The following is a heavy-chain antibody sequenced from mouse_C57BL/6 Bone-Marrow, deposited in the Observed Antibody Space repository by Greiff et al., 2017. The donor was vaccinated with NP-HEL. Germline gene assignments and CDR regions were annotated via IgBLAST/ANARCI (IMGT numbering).Heavy chain of an antibody. J-gene: IGHJ3*01. V-gene: IGHV14-4*01. Sequence: VQLKESGAELVRPGASVKLSCTASGFNIKDDYMHWVKQRPEQGLEWIGWIDPENGDTEYASKFQGKATITADTSSNTAYLQLSSLTSEDTAVYYCTNGGWLLQGAYWGQGTLVTVSA. CDR1: GFNIKDDY. CDR2: IDPENGDT. D-gene: IGHD2-3*01. CDR3: TNGGWLLQGAY.